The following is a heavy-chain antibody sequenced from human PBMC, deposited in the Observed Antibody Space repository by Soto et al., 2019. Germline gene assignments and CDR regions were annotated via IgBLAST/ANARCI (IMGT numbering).Heavy chain of an antibody. V-gene: IGHV3-30*18. Sequence: QVQLVESGGGVVQPGRSLRLSCAASGFIFSSYGMHWVRQAPGKGLEWVADISYDGSNKYYADSVKGRFTISRDNSKNTLYLQMNSLRAEDTAVYYCAKEVWSGPMDVWGQGTTVTVSS. J-gene: IGHJ6*02. CDR3: AKEVWSGPMDV. D-gene: IGHD3-3*01. CDR2: ISYDGSNK. CDR1: GFIFSSYG.